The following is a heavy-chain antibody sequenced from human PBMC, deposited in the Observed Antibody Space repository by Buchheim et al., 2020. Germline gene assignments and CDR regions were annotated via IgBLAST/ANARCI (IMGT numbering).Heavy chain of an antibody. J-gene: IGHJ4*02. D-gene: IGHD3-10*01. Sequence: QLQLQESGPGLVRPSETLSLTCSVSGGSIGSATYYWGWFRQSPGKGLEWIGSIKDSGSTFYNPSLKRRVAISADTSKAQFSLNLNSVTAADTAVYYCARDFGYWGQGIL. CDR3: ARDFGY. CDR2: IKDSGST. CDR1: GGSIGSATYY. V-gene: IGHV4-39*02.